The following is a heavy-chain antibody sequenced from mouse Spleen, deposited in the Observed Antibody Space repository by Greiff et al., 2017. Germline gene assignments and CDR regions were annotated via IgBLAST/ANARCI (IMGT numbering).Heavy chain of an antibody. D-gene: IGHD2-3*01. CDR1: GFTFSSYA. Sequence: EVQLVESGGGLVKPGGSLKLSCAASGFTFSSYAMSWVRQTPEKRLEWVAAINSNGGSTYYPDTVKDRFTISRDNAKNTLYLQMSSLRSEDTALYYCARHPDGYYDYAMDYWGQGTSVTVSS. V-gene: IGHV5-6-2*01. CDR2: INSNGGST. J-gene: IGHJ4*01. CDR3: ARHPDGYYDYAMDY.